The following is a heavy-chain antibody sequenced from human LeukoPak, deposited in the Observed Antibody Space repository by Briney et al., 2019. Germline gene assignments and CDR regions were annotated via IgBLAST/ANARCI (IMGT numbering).Heavy chain of an antibody. CDR1: GFTFSDYY. V-gene: IGHV3-11*04. D-gene: IGHD2-2*01. Sequence: GGSLRLSCAASGFTFSDYYMSWIRQAPGKGLEWVSYISSSGSTIYYADSVKGRFTISRDNAKNSLYLQMNSLRAEDTAVYYCASNLGYCSSTSCYRRFDYWGQGTLVTVSS. CDR2: ISSSGSTI. CDR3: ASNLGYCSSTSCYRRFDY. J-gene: IGHJ4*02.